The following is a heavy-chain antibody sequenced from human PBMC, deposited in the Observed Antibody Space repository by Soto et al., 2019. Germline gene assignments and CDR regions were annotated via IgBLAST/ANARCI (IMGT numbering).Heavy chain of an antibody. J-gene: IGHJ4*02. CDR3: ARDREDYRVSYYFDY. CDR2: ISSSSSTI. Sequence: EVQLVESGGGLVQPGGSLRLSCAASGFTFSSYSMNWVRQAPGKGLEWVSYISSSSSTIYYADSVKGRFTISRDNAKNSLYLQMNSLRAEDTAVYYCARDREDYRVSYYFDYWGQGTLVTVSS. D-gene: IGHD4-17*01. CDR1: GFTFSSYS. V-gene: IGHV3-48*01.